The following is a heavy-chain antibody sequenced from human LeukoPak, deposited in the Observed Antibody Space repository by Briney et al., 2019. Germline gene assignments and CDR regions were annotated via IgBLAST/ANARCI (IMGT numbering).Heavy chain of an antibody. CDR2: ISSSGSTI. CDR3: ARGPYASGSYGRRGWVHYMDV. D-gene: IGHD3-10*01. V-gene: IGHV3-48*04. Sequence: GGSLRLSCAASGFTFSSYSMNWARQAPGKGLEWVSYISSSGSTIYYADSVKGRFTISRDNAKNSLYLQMNSLRAEDTAVYYCARGPYASGSYGRRGWVHYMDVWGKGTTVTVS. CDR1: GFTFSSYS. J-gene: IGHJ6*03.